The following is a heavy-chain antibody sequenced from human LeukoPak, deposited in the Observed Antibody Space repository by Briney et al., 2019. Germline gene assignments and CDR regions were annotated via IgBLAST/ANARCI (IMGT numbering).Heavy chain of an antibody. Sequence: GESLRISCKGFGYSFTSYWIGWVRQMPGKGLEWMGIIYPGDSDTRYSPSFQGQVTISADRSISTAYLQWSSLKASDTAMYYCARTRSDYSLTPFDYWGQGTLVTVSS. D-gene: IGHD3-10*01. CDR2: IYPGDSDT. J-gene: IGHJ4*02. V-gene: IGHV5-51*01. CDR3: ARTRSDYSLTPFDY. CDR1: GYSFTSYW.